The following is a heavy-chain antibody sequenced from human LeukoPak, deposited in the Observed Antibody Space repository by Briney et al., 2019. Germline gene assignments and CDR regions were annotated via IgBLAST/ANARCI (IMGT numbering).Heavy chain of an antibody. J-gene: IGHJ2*01. CDR2: ISAYNGNT. CDR1: GYTFTSYD. V-gene: IGHV1-18*01. CDR3: ARNPRVPGDWNFDL. D-gene: IGHD4/OR15-4a*01. Sequence: ASVKVSCKASGYTFTSYDINWVRQAPGQGLEWMGWISAYNGNTNYAQKLQGRVTMTTDTSTSTAYMELRSLRSDDTAVYYCARNPRVPGDWNFDLWGRGTLVTVSS.